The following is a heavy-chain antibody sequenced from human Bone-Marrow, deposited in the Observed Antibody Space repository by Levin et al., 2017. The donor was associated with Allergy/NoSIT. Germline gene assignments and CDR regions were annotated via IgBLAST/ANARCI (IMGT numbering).Heavy chain of an antibody. CDR1: GLSVSSIYY. CDR3: VRGRSIVGHCYFDF. CDR2: IYHLGST. D-gene: IGHD1-26*01. Sequence: NPSETLSLTCAVSGLSVSSIYYWGWIRQPPGKGLEWVGSIYHLGSTYSNPSLKSRFTISLDTSKNQFSLNLSSVTAADTAVYYCVRGRSIVGHCYFDFWGQGTLVTVSS. V-gene: IGHV4-38-2*01. J-gene: IGHJ4*02.